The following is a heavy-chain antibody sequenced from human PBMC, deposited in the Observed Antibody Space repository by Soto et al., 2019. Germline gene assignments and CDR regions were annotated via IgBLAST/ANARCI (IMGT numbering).Heavy chain of an antibody. CDR1: GFTFDDYA. J-gene: IGHJ3*02. V-gene: IGHV3-9*01. D-gene: IGHD3-10*01. Sequence: EVQLVESGGGLVQPGRSLRLSCAASGFTFDDYAMHWVRQAPGKGLEWVSGISWNSGIIGYADSVKGRFTISRDNAKNSLYLPMNSLRAEDTALYYCAKVLWFGESPSAFDIWGQGTMVTVSS. CDR2: ISWNSGII. CDR3: AKVLWFGESPSAFDI.